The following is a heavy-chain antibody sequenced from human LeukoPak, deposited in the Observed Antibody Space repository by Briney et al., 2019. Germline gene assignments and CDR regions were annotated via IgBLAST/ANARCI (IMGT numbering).Heavy chain of an antibody. CDR3: ARRESSGWYASDY. Sequence: ASVKVSCKASGYTFTSYDINWVRQATGQGLEWMGWMNPNSGNTGYTQKFQGRVTMTRNTSISTAYMELRSLRSDDTAVYYCARRESSGWYASDYWGQGTLVTVSS. J-gene: IGHJ4*02. CDR2: MNPNSGNT. D-gene: IGHD6-19*01. V-gene: IGHV1-8*01. CDR1: GYTFTSYD.